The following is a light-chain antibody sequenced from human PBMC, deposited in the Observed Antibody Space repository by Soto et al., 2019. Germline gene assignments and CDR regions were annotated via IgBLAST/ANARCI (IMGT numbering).Light chain of an antibody. CDR3: SSFTRSHTYV. V-gene: IGLV2-14*03. Sequence: QSALTQPASVSGSPGQSIAISCTGTTSDVGGYNYVSWYQQHPGKAPKLMIYDVTKRPSGVSDHFSGSKSGNTASLTISGLQAEDEGDYYCSSFTRSHTYVFGTGTKVTVL. J-gene: IGLJ1*01. CDR1: TSDVGGYNY. CDR2: DVT.